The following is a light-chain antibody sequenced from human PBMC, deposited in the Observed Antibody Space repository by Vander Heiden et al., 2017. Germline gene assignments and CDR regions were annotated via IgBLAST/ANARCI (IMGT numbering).Light chain of an antibody. V-gene: IGLV1-40*01. CDR3: QSYDSSLSVV. Sequence: QSVLTQPPSVSGAPGQRIISSCTGRSSNIGAGYGVHWYQQLPGTAPKLLIYGNTNRPSGVPDRFSGSKSGTSASLAITGLQAEDEADYYCQSYDSSLSVVFGGGTKLTVL. CDR1: SSNIGAGYG. CDR2: GNT. J-gene: IGLJ2*01.